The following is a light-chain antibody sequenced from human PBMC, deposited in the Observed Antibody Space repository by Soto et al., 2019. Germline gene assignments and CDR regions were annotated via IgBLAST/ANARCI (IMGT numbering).Light chain of an antibody. V-gene: IGLV2-14*03. Sequence: QSALTQPTSVSGSPGQSITISCTGTSSDVGGYNYVSWYQHHPGKAPKLMICDVSDRPSGVSNRFSGSKSGNTASLTISGFQAEDEADYYCSSYTSGSTPWVFGPGTKVTVL. CDR1: SSDVGGYNY. J-gene: IGLJ1*01. CDR3: SSYTSGSTPWV. CDR2: DVS.